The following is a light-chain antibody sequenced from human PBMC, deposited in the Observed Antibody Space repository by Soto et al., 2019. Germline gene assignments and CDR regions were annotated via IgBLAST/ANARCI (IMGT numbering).Light chain of an antibody. Sequence: QSVLTQPPSVSGAPGQRVTISCTGSRSNIGAGYDVQWYQQLPGTAPKLLIYGNSNRPSGVPDRFSGSQSGTSASLAITGLQAEDEADYYCQSYDSSLSGSGVFGTGTKVTVL. J-gene: IGLJ1*01. CDR3: QSYDSSLSGSGV. CDR1: RSNIGAGYD. CDR2: GNS. V-gene: IGLV1-40*01.